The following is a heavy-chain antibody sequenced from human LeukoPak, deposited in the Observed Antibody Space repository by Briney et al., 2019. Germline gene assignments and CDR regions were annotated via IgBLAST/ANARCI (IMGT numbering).Heavy chain of an antibody. Sequence: GGTLRLSCAASGFTFSSYGMRWVRQAPGKGLEWVSAISGSGGSTYYADSVKGRFTISRDSFKNTLYLQMNSLRPEDTAVYYCAKEGDYYGSGSYRDGFDIWGQGTRATVSS. J-gene: IGHJ3*02. D-gene: IGHD3-10*01. CDR1: GFTFSSYG. CDR2: ISGSGGST. V-gene: IGHV3-23*01. CDR3: AKEGDYYGSGSYRDGFDI.